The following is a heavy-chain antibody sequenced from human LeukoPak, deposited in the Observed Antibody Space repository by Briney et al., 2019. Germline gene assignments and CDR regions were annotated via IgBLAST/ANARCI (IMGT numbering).Heavy chain of an antibody. V-gene: IGHV4-31*02. CDR3: ARAGGFFSPFGY. Sequence: SQTLSLTCTVSGGSISSGGYYWSWIRQHPGDGLEWIGYIYYSGSTYYNPSLKSRVTISIDTSKNHFSLKLSSVTAADTAVHYCARAGGFFSPFGYWGQGTLVTVSS. CDR1: GGSISSGGYY. J-gene: IGHJ4*02. D-gene: IGHD3-16*01. CDR2: IYYSGST.